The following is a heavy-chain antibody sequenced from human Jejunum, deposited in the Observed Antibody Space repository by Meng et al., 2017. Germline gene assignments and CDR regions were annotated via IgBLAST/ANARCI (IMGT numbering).Heavy chain of an antibody. J-gene: IGHJ3*02. CDR3: ATGVRGIIYAFDI. Sequence: SGPTLVNPTQTLPLTCTFSGFSLSTSGVCVVWIRQPPGKALEWLAVIYWNDDKRYSPSLKNRLTITKDTSNNQVVLTMPNTDPVDTATYYCATGVRGIIYAFDIWGQGTMVTVSS. CDR1: GFSLSTSGVC. CDR2: IYWNDDK. V-gene: IGHV2-5*01. D-gene: IGHD3-10*01.